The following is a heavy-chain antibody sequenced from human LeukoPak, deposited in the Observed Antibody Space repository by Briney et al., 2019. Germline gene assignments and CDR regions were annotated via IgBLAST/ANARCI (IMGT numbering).Heavy chain of an antibody. CDR3: ASRSLTLAAARCFDD. D-gene: IGHD2-15*01. V-gene: IGHV4-34*01. J-gene: IGHJ4*03. Sequence: SETLSLTCAVRGESFSAYFWSWIRQVPGKGLEWIGEIDHRGVSTYNPSLKSPATMLVDTSNNHFSLSLTSVTAADTATYYCASRSLTLAAARCFDDWGQGTVVTVSS. CDR1: GESFSAYF. CDR2: IDHRGVS.